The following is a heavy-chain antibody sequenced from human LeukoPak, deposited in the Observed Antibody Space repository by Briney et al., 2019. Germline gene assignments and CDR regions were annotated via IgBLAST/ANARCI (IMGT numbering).Heavy chain of an antibody. Sequence: ASVKVSCKATSRISWVRQAPGQGLEWMGWIGSYGGDTYYAQKFQGRVTVTTDTSTSTVYMELRSLRSDDTAVYYCARDLWNYYDDSGYYRDFDSWGQGTLVTVSS. J-gene: IGHJ5*01. CDR2: IGSYGGDT. V-gene: IGHV1-18*01. D-gene: IGHD3-22*01. CDR3: ARDLWNYYDDSGYYRDFDS. CDR1: TSR.